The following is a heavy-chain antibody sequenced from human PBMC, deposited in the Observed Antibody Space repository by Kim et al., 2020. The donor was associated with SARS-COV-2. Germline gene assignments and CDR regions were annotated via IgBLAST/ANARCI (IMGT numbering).Heavy chain of an antibody. CDR1: GTSITSSAYF. CDR3: ATGPGAMDS. CDR2: LFFGGDT. J-gene: IGHJ1*01. V-gene: IGHV4-39*02. D-gene: IGHD3-10*01. Sequence: SETLSLTCAVSGTSITSSAYFWGWIRQPPGKGLEWIGSLFFGGDTYLNPSLKSRASISVDTSKNHFSLEVTSVTAADTGVYYVATGPGAMDSWGKGILV.